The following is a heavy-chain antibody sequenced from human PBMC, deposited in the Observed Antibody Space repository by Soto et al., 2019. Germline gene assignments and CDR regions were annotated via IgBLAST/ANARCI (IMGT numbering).Heavy chain of an antibody. Sequence: SVKVSCKTSGGTFSSYAISWVRQAPGQGLEWMGGIVPIVDTSTYAQKLQGRVTLTTDTSTCTAYMELRSLRSDDTAVYYCAPHTLDTGMPSGYWGQGTLVTVSS. CDR2: IVPIVDTS. V-gene: IGHV1-69*05. CDR3: APHTLDTGMPSGY. CDR1: GGTFSSYA. D-gene: IGHD5-18*01. J-gene: IGHJ4*02.